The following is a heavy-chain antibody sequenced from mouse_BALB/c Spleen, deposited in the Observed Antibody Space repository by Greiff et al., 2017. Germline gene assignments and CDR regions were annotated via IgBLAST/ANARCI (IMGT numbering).Heavy chain of an antibody. CDR1: GYTFTDYY. J-gene: IGHJ4*01. CDR3: ARRHYAMDY. CDR2: IYPGSGNT. V-gene: IGHV1-77*01. Sequence: VQLQQSGAELARPGASVKLSCKASGYTFTDYYINWVKQRTGQGLEWIGEIYPGSGNTYYNEKFKGKATLTADKSSSTAYMQLSSLTSEDSAVYFCARRHYAMDYWGQGTSVTVSS.